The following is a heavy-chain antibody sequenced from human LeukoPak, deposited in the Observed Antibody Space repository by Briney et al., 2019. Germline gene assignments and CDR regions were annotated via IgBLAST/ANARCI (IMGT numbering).Heavy chain of an antibody. CDR2: ISAYNGNT. CDR1: GYTFTSYG. CDR3: AREARRVAARPTNWFDP. Sequence: ASVKVSLTASGYTFTSYGISWVRHAPGQGLEWMGWISAYNGNTNYAQKLQGRVTMTTDTSTSTAYMELRSLRSDDTAVYYCAREARRVAARPTNWFDPWGQGTLVTVSS. V-gene: IGHV1-18*01. D-gene: IGHD6-6*01. J-gene: IGHJ5*02.